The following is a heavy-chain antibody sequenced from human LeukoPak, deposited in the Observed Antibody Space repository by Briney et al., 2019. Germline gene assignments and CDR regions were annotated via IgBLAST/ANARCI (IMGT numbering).Heavy chain of an antibody. CDR3: ARDFTYGTSSAY. V-gene: IGHV1-18*01. J-gene: IGHJ4*02. CDR1: GYSFTNYD. D-gene: IGHD6-6*01. CDR2: VNAATGNT. Sequence: ASVKVSCKTSGYSFTNYDINWLRQAPGQGPEWMGWVNAATGNTGYAQKFQGRVTMTTDTSTNTAFMELRSLRFDDTAVYYCARDFTYGTSSAYWGQGTLVTVSS.